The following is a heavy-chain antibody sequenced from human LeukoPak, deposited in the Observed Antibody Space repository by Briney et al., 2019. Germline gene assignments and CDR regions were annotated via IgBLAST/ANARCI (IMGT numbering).Heavy chain of an antibody. CDR3: ARDMGYGSGSYYAYNWFDP. V-gene: IGHV4-59*12. CDR1: GGSISSYY. D-gene: IGHD3-10*01. CDR2: IYYSGST. Sequence: SETLSLTCTVSGGSISSYYWSWIRQPPGKGLEWIGYIYYSGSTNYNPSLKSRVTMSVDTSKNQFSLKLSSVTAADTAVYYCARDMGYGSGSYYAYNWFDPWGQGTLVTVSS. J-gene: IGHJ5*02.